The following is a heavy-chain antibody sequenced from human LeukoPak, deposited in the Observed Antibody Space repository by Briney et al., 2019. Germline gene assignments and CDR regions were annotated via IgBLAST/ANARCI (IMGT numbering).Heavy chain of an antibody. J-gene: IGHJ6*03. D-gene: IGHD2-2*01. CDR3: ARVPRSYYYYYYMDV. V-gene: IGHV4-39*01. CDR2: IYYSGST. CDR1: GVSISSSSYY. Sequence: SETLSLTCTVSGVSISSSSYYWGWIRQPPGKGLEWIGSIYYSGSTYYNPSLKSRVTISVDTSKNQFSLKLSSVTAADTAVYYCARVPRSYYYYYYMDVWGKGTTVTVSS.